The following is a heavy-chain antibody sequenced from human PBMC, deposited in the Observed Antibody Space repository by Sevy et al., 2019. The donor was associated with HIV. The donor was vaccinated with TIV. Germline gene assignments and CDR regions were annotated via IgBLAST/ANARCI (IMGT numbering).Heavy chain of an antibody. CDR2: ISSSSSNI. Sequence: GGSLRLSCAASGFTFSTYDMNWVRQAPGKGVEWISCISSSSSNIYYADSVKGRFTISRDNAKNSLFVQMHSLRAEDTAVYYCAREGGYTDQGMDVWGQGTMVTVSS. CDR1: GFTFSTYD. J-gene: IGHJ6*02. CDR3: AREGGYTDQGMDV. V-gene: IGHV3-48*01. D-gene: IGHD5-12*01.